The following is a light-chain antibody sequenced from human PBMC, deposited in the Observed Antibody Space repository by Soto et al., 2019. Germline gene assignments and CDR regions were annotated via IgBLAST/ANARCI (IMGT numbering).Light chain of an antibody. CDR3: QTYDSTLSGYV. J-gene: IGLJ1*01. V-gene: IGLV1-40*01. CDR1: SSNIGAGYD. CDR2: GNT. Sequence: QSVLTQPPSVSGAPGQRVTISCTGSSSNIGAGYDVHWYQQLPGTAPKLLIYGNTNRPSGVPDRFSGSKSGTSASLAITVLQVEAEADYYRQTYDSTLSGYVFGTGTKVTVL.